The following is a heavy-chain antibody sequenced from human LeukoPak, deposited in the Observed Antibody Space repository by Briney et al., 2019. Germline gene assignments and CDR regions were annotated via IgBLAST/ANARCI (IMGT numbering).Heavy chain of an antibody. Sequence: ASVKVSCKASGYTFTGYYMHWVRQAPGQGLEWMGWINPNSGGTNYAQKFQGRVTMTRDTSISTAYMELSRLRSDDTAVYYCARESFIAAAGTCDYWGQGTLVTVSS. CDR3: ARESFIAAAGTCDY. CDR2: INPNSGGT. J-gene: IGHJ4*02. CDR1: GYTFTGYY. V-gene: IGHV1-2*02. D-gene: IGHD6-13*01.